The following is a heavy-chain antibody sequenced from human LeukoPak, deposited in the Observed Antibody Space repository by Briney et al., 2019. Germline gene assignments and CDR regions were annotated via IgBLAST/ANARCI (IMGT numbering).Heavy chain of an antibody. CDR2: IYYSGST. V-gene: IGHV4-59*08. CDR1: GGSISSYY. CDR3: AKGGLRFLEWLLWDY. D-gene: IGHD3-3*01. J-gene: IGHJ4*02. Sequence: SETLSLTCTVSGGSISSYYWSWIRQPPGKGLGWIGYIYYSGSTNYNPSLKSRVTISVDTSKNQFSLKLSSVTAADTAVYYCAKGGLRFLEWLLWDYWGQGTLVTVSS.